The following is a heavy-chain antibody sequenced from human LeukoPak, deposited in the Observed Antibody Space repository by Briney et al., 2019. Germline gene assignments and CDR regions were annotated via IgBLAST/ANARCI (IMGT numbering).Heavy chain of an antibody. D-gene: IGHD1-14*01. V-gene: IGHV3-23*01. CDR1: GFTFSSYG. CDR2: ISGSGGST. CDR3: ANNQRTYNHYYYMDV. J-gene: IGHJ6*03. Sequence: GGSLRLSCAASGFTFSSYGMHWVRQAPGKGLEWVSAISGSGGSTYYADSVKGRFTISRDNSKNTLYLQMNSLRAEDTAVYYCANNQRTYNHYYYMDVWGKGTTVTISS.